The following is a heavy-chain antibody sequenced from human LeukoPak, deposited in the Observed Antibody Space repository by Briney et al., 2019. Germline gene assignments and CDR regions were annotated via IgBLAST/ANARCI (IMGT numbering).Heavy chain of an antibody. J-gene: IGHJ4*02. CDR3: AREKDSGYSYLFDY. CDR1: GGSFSGYY. V-gene: IGHV4-34*01. Sequence: KPSETLSLTCAVYGGSFSGYYWSWIRQPPGKGLEWIGEINHSGSTNYNPSLKSRVTISVDTSKNQFSLKLSSVTAADTAVYYCAREKDSGYSYLFDYWGQGTLVTVSS. CDR2: INHSGST. D-gene: IGHD5-18*01.